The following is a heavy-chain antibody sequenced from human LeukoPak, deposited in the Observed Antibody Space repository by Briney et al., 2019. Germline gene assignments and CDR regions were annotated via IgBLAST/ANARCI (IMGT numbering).Heavy chain of an antibody. J-gene: IGHJ6*02. D-gene: IGHD2-21*01. CDR3: ARDRLLFRDYYGMDV. CDR2: ISSSRSYI. Sequence: PGRSLRLSCAASGFTFSSHSMSWVRQAPGKGLEWVSFISSSRSYIYYPDSVKGRITISRDNAKNSLYLQMNSLRAEDTAVYYCARDRLLFRDYYGMDVWGRGTTVTVSS. V-gene: IGHV3-21*01. CDR1: GFTFSSHS.